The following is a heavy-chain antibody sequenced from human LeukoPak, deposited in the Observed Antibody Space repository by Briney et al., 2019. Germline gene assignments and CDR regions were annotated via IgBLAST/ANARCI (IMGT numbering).Heavy chain of an antibody. Sequence: ASVKVSCKASGYTFSSNDINWVRQATGQGLEWMGWMNPHSGNTGYAQKFQGRVTITRNSSISTAYMELSSLRSEDTAVYYCAREGNRSSDSSASYPLDYWGQGTLVTVSS. J-gene: IGHJ4*02. CDR1: GYTFSSND. CDR3: AREGNRSSDSSASYPLDY. D-gene: IGHD1-26*01. V-gene: IGHV1-8*01. CDR2: MNPHSGNT.